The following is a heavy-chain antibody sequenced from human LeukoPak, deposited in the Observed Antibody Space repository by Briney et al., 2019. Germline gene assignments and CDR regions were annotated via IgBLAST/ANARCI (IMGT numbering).Heavy chain of an antibody. D-gene: IGHD3-16*01. V-gene: IGHV4-38-2*02. J-gene: IGHJ4*02. Sequence: SETLSLTCTVSTYSISSGYYWGWIRQPPGKGLEWIGNIYHNGNTYYNPSLQSRVTISVDTSKNQFSLKLSSVTAADTAVYYCARHASLRSPYDYWGQGTLVTVSS. CDR2: IYHNGNT. CDR3: ARHASLRSPYDY. CDR1: TYSISSGYY.